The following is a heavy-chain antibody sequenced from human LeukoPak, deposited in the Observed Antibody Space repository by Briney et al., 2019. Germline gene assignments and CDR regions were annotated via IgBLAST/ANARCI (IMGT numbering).Heavy chain of an antibody. V-gene: IGHV1-8*01. D-gene: IGHD2-2*01. Sequence: ASVKVSCKASGYTFTSYDINWVRQAPGQGLEWMGWMNPNSGNTGYAQKFQGRVTMTRNTSISTAYMELNSLRSEDTAVYYCARGYCSSTGCWYYYYGMDVWGQRATGTASS. CDR3: ARGYCSSTGCWYYYYGMDV. CDR2: MNPNSGNT. CDR1: GYTFTSYD. J-gene: IGHJ6*02.